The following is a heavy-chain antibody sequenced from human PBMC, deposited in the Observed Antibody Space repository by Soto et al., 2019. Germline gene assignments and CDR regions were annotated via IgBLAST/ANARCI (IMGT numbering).Heavy chain of an antibody. CDR2: IIPIFGTR. J-gene: IGHJ4*02. CDR3: ARVDPGETSPFDH. CDR1: GGTFSSYA. D-gene: IGHD3-10*01. Sequence: SVKVSCKASGGTFSSYAISWVRQAPGQGLEWMGWIIPIFGTRNYAQNFQGRVTFTRDTSTSTVYMELSGLRSDDTAVYYCARVDPGETSPFDHWGQGTLVTVSS. V-gene: IGHV1-69*05.